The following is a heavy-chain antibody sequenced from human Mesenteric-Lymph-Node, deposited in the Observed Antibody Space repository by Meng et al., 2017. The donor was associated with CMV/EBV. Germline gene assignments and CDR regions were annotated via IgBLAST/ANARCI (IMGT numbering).Heavy chain of an antibody. J-gene: IGHJ4*02. CDR2: IYHSGST. D-gene: IGHD6-13*01. CDR3: ARGYSSSWYYFDY. V-gene: IGHV4-4*02. Sequence: VSCGSISCSHWWSWVRQPPGKVLKWIGEIYHSGSTSYNPSLKSRVTISVGKSKNQFSLKLSSVTAADTAVYYCARGYSSSWYYFDYWGQGTLVTVSS. CDR1: CGSISCSHW.